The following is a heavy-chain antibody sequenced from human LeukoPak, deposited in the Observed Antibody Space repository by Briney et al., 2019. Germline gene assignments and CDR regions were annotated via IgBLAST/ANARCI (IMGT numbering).Heavy chain of an antibody. J-gene: IGHJ6*03. Sequence: ASVKVSCKASGYTFTSYYMHWVRQAPGQGLEWMGIINPSGGSTSYAQKFQGRVTMTRDMSTSTVYMELSSLRSEDTAVYYCARDGGYCSGGSCYSADYMDVWGKGTTVTVSS. CDR2: INPSGGST. CDR1: GYTFTSYY. D-gene: IGHD2-15*01. CDR3: ARDGGYCSGGSCYSADYMDV. V-gene: IGHV1-46*01.